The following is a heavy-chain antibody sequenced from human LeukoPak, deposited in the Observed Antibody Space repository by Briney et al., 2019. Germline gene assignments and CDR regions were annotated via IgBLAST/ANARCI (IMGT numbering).Heavy chain of an antibody. D-gene: IGHD3-16*01. CDR3: ARIGGVVPAGIDY. Sequence: PGGSLRLSCAASGFTFSSYAMSWVRQAPGKGLEWVSRINSDGRSTSYADFVKGRFTISRDNAKNTLYLQMNSLRAEDTAVYFCARIGGVVPAGIDYWGQGTLVTVSS. J-gene: IGHJ4*02. CDR1: GFTFSSYA. V-gene: IGHV3-74*01. CDR2: INSDGRST.